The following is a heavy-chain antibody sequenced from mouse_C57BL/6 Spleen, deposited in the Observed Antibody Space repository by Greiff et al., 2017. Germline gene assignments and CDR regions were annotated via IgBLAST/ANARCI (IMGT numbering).Heavy chain of an antibody. D-gene: IGHD3-3*01. Sequence: QVQLQQSGAELVKPGASVKISCKASGYAFSSYWMNWVKQRPGKSLEWIGQIYPGDGDTNYNGKFKGKATLTADKSSSTAYMQLSSLTSEDSAVYFCARAGQGRYCDGWGTGTTVTVSS. CDR1: GYAFSSYW. CDR3: ARAGQGRYCDG. V-gene: IGHV1-80*01. CDR2: IYPGDGDT. J-gene: IGHJ1*03.